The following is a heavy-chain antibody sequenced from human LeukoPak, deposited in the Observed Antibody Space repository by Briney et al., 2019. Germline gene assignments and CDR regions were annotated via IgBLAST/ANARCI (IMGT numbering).Heavy chain of an antibody. CDR3: AVSYGSGSYRYMDV. CDR2: ISSSSSTI. V-gene: IGHV3-48*01. J-gene: IGHJ6*03. CDR1: GFTFSSYS. Sequence: TGGSLRLSCAASGFTFSSYSMNWVRQAPWKGLEWVSYISSSSSTIYYADSVKGRFTISRDNAKNSLYLQMNSLRAEDTAVYYCAVSYGSGSYRYMDVWGKGTTVTVSS. D-gene: IGHD3-10*01.